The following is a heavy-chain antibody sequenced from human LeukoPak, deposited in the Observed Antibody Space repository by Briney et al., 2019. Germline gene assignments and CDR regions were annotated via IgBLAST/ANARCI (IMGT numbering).Heavy chain of an antibody. J-gene: IGHJ3*02. D-gene: IGHD5-18*01. CDR3: ASVGGGYSYGYYAFDI. CDR2: IYYSGST. Sequence: SETLSLTCTVSGGSISSYYWSWIRQPPGKGLEWIGYIYYSGSTNYNPSLKSRVTISVDTSKNQFSLKLSSVTAADTVVYYCASVGGGYSYGYYAFDIWGQGTMVTVSS. CDR1: GGSISSYY. V-gene: IGHV4-59*01.